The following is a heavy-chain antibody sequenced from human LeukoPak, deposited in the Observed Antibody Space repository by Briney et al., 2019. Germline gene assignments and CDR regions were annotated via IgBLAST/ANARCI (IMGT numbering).Heavy chain of an antibody. Sequence: GASVKVSCKASGYTFTGYYMHRVRQAPGQGLEWMGWINPNSGGTNYAQKFQGRVTMTRDTSISTAYMELSRLRSDDTAVYYCARDPSVGAATNFDYWGQGTLVTVSS. V-gene: IGHV1-2*02. CDR2: INPNSGGT. CDR1: GYTFTGYY. D-gene: IGHD2-15*01. CDR3: ARDPSVGAATNFDY. J-gene: IGHJ4*02.